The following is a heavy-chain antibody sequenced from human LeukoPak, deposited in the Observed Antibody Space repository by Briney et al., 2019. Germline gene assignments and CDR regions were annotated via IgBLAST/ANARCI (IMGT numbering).Heavy chain of an antibody. CDR1: GFTFSSYG. V-gene: IGHV3-30*02. CDR3: ATDWSNRGWYFDY. CDR2: IRYDGSNK. D-gene: IGHD6-19*01. Sequence: PGGSLRLSCAASGFTFSSYGMHWVRQAPGKGLEWVAFIRYDGSNKYYADSVKGRFTISRDNSKNTLYLQVNSLRAEDTAVYYCATDWSNRGWYFDYWGQGTLVTVSS. J-gene: IGHJ4*02.